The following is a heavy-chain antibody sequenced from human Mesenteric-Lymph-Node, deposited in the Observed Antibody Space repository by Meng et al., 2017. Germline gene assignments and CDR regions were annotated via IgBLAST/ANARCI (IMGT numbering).Heavy chain of an antibody. CDR2: IYSSGST. D-gene: IGHD1-7*01. CDR1: GYSISSESYY. CDR3: ARNYRTRWYFDL. Sequence: SETLSLTCSVSGYSISSESYYWNWIRQPAGKGLEWIGRIYSSGSTNYNPSLKNRVTISVDTSKNQLSLKLSSVTAADTAVYYCARNYRTRWYFDLWGRGTLVTVSS. V-gene: IGHV4-61*02. J-gene: IGHJ2*01.